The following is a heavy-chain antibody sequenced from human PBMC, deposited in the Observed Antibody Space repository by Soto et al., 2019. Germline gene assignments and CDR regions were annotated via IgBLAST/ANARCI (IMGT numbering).Heavy chain of an antibody. CDR3: AKWSRDYDILAWFDY. J-gene: IGHJ4*02. CDR1: GFTFSSFA. Sequence: GGSLRLSCAASGFTFSSFAMSWVRQAPGKGLEWVSAISGSGGSTYYADSVKGRFTISRDNSKNTLYLQMNSLRAEDTAVYYCAKWSRDYDILAWFDYWAQGTLV. CDR2: ISGSGGST. D-gene: IGHD3-9*01. V-gene: IGHV3-23*01.